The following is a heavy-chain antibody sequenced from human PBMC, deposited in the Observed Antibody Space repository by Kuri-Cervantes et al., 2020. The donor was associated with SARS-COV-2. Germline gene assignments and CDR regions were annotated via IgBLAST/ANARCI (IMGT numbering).Heavy chain of an antibody. CDR2: INPNSGGT. CDR3: ATWGGLVAAALDAFDI. V-gene: IGHV1-2*04. Sequence: ASVKVSCKASGYTFTGYYMHWVRQAPGQGLEWMGWINPNSGGTNYAQKFQGWVTMTRDTSISTAYMELSRLRSDDTAVYYCATWGGLVAAALDAFDIWGQGTMVTVSS. J-gene: IGHJ3*02. D-gene: IGHD6-13*01. CDR1: GYTFTGYY.